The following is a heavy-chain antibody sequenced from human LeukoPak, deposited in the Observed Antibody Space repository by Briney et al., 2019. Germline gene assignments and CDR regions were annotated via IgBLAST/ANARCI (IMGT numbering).Heavy chain of an antibody. CDR2: INHSGST. Sequence: PSETLSLTCAVYGGSFSGYYWSWIRQPPGKGLEWIGEINHSGSTNYNPSLKSRVTISVDTSKNQFSLKLSSVTAADTAVYYCARAGSSSELDLWGQGTLVTVSS. D-gene: IGHD6-6*01. CDR1: GGSFSGYY. CDR3: ARAGSSSELDL. J-gene: IGHJ5*02. V-gene: IGHV4-34*01.